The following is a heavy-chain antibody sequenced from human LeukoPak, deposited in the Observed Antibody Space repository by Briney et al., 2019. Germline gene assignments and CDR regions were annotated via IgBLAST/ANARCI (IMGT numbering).Heavy chain of an antibody. Sequence: SETLSLTCTVSGDSISSTSSYWGWIRQPPGKGLEWIGSAYYSGTTYKNPSLKSRVTISVDTSKNQFSLKLSSVTAADTAVYYCARGGGSYYYYYYYMDVWGKGTTVTVSS. V-gene: IGHV4-39*07. CDR2: AYYSGTT. CDR3: ARGGGSYYYYYYYMDV. J-gene: IGHJ6*03. CDR1: GDSISSTSSY. D-gene: IGHD1-26*01.